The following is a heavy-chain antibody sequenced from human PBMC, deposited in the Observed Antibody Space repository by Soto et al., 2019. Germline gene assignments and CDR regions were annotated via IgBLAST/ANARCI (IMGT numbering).Heavy chain of an antibody. D-gene: IGHD3-9*01. CDR3: ARPQIDIVTDSYTNYFAP. J-gene: IGHJ5*02. CDR2: ISAYNGNT. V-gene: IGHV1-18*01. Sequence: QVQLVQSGAEVKKPGASVKVSCKASGFTFSNYGITWLRQVPGQGLEWMGWISAYNGNTVHAQEYQGRLTMTTDTSTSTADMELRSLRPADTAVYYWARPQIDIVTDSYTNYFAPGGQGTLVTVSS. CDR1: GFTFSNYG.